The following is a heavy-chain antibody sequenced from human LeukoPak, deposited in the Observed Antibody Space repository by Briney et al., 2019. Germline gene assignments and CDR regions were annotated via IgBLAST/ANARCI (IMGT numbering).Heavy chain of an antibody. CDR3: AKEGATAGKMRFHFDY. CDR1: GFTFSDYG. J-gene: IGHJ4*02. V-gene: IGHV3-30*18. D-gene: IGHD6-13*01. Sequence: GGSLGLSCAASGFTFSDYGMHWVRQAPGKGLEWVAVLSSGGSHEYFADSVKGRFTISRDNSKNTLNLQMSSLRPEDTAVYYCAKEGATAGKMRFHFDYWGQGTLVTVSS. CDR2: LSSGGSHE.